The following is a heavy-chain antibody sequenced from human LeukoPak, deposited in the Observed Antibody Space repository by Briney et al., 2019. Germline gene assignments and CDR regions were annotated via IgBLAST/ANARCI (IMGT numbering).Heavy chain of an antibody. Sequence: GGSLRLSCAASGFTFSRYSMNWVRQAPGKGLEWVSSISSSSSFIYYADSVKGRFTISRDNAKNSLYLQMNSLRAEDTAVYYCARDLRIRFLEWLSARGFDYWGQGTLVTVSS. V-gene: IGHV3-21*01. J-gene: IGHJ4*02. CDR3: ARDLRIRFLEWLSARGFDY. CDR2: ISSSSSFI. D-gene: IGHD3-3*01. CDR1: GFTFSRYS.